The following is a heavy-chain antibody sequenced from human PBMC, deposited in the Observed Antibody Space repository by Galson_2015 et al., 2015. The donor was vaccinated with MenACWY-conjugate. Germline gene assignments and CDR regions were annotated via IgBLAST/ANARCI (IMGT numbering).Heavy chain of an antibody. CDR3: ARLGGNYRTTSHFDY. Sequence: DGRSTSYADSVKGRFTISRDNAKTTLYLQMNSLRAEDTAVYYCARLGGNYRTTSHFDYWGQGTLVTVSS. J-gene: IGHJ4*02. V-gene: IGHV3-74*01. CDR2: DGRST. D-gene: IGHD1-26*01.